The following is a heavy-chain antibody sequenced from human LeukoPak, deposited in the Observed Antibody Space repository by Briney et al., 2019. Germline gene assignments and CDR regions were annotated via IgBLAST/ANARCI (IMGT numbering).Heavy chain of an antibody. V-gene: IGHV3-30*02. CDR1: GFTFSSYG. Sequence: GGSLRLSCAASGFTFSSYGMHWDRQAPGKGLEWVAFIRYDGSNKYYANSVKGRFTISRDNSKNTLYLQMNSLRAEDTAVYYCASGYSYGYSYYYYMDVWGKGTTVTVSS. D-gene: IGHD5-18*01. J-gene: IGHJ6*03. CDR2: IRYDGSNK. CDR3: ASGYSYGYSYYYYMDV.